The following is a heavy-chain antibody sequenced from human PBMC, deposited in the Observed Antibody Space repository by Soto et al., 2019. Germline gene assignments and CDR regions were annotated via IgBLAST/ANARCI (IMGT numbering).Heavy chain of an antibody. D-gene: IGHD6-19*01. J-gene: IGHJ4*02. V-gene: IGHV3-23*01. CDR2: ISDIGGTT. CDR3: AREYSSAWKTVDY. Sequence: GGSLRLSCAASGFTFNSYAVSWVRQAPGKGLEWVSAISDIGGTTYYADSVRGRFTISRDNSKNTLYLQMNSLRAEDTAVYYCAREYSSAWKTVDYWGQGTLVTVSS. CDR1: GFTFNSYA.